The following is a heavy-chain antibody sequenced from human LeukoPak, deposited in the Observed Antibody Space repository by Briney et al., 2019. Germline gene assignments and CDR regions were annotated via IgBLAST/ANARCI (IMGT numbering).Heavy chain of an antibody. CDR1: GYTFTVYY. D-gene: IGHD3-16*02. CDR2: INPNSGGT. J-gene: IGHJ4*02. Sequence: GASVKVSCKASGYTFTVYYMLWVRQAPGQGLEWMGWINPNSGGTNYAQKFQGRVTMTRDTSISTAYMELSRLRSDDTAVYYCARVAPLRLGELSFLRFWDYWGQGTLVTVSS. V-gene: IGHV1-2*02. CDR3: ARVAPLRLGELSFLRFWDY.